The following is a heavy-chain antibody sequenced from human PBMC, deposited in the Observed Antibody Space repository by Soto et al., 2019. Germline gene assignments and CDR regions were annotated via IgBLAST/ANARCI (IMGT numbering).Heavy chain of an antibody. CDR3: AKVDAYCSWYDDS. CDR1: GFNFINYA. V-gene: IGHV3-23*01. Sequence: GWSLSLSFAASGFNFINYAMSWVRQAPGKGLESVSAIRGGGHDTFYPDPVKGRFTIYRDNANNILYRRVNSLRAEDTTIYYCAKVDAYCSWYDDSWGQGILDGVSA. J-gene: IGHJ4*02. D-gene: IGHD6-13*01. CDR2: IRGGGHDT.